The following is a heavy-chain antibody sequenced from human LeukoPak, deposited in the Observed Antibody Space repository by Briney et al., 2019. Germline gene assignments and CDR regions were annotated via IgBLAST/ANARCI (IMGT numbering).Heavy chain of an antibody. D-gene: IGHD3-10*01. J-gene: IGHJ5*02. CDR2: VYHTGSA. CDR3: ARDGVNYYGSGNWFDP. V-gene: IGHV4-59*01. CDR1: GGYITYYS. Sequence: SSETLSLTCTVSGGYITYYSWSWLRQPPGRRLEWIGHVYHTGSANLNPSLKSRVTISVDTSKNQFSLSLTSVTAADTAVYYCARDGVNYYGSGNWFDPWGQGSLVTVSS.